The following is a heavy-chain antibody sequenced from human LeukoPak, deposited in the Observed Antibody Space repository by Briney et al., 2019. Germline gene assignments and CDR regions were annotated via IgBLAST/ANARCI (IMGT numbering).Heavy chain of an antibody. D-gene: IGHD2-2*01. CDR3: ASRLVVPAAIFDY. Sequence: SETLSLTCTVSGYSISSGYYWGWIRQPPGKGLEWIGSIYRSGSTYYNPSLKSRVTISVDTSKNQFSLKLSSVTAADTAVYYCASRLVVPAAIFDYWGQGTLVTVSS. V-gene: IGHV4-38-2*02. CDR2: IYRSGST. J-gene: IGHJ4*02. CDR1: GYSISSGYY.